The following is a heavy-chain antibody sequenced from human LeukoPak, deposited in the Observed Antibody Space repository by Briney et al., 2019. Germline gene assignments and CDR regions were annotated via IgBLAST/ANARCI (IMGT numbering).Heavy chain of an antibody. CDR2: TKSKTDGETT. J-gene: IGHJ4*02. V-gene: IGHV3-15*01. Sequence: GGSLRLSCGASGFIFSNTWMSWVRQAPGKGLEWVGRTKSKTDGETTDYAAPVKDRFTISRDDSKNTLYLQMNSLKIEDTAVYYCTTSGFFDYWGQGTLVTVSS. D-gene: IGHD6-25*01. CDR3: TTSGFFDY. CDR1: GFIFSNTW.